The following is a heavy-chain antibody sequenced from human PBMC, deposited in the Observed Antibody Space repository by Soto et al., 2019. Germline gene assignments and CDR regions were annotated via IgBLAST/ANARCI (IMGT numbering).Heavy chain of an antibody. CDR2: INPNSGGT. J-gene: IGHJ6*03. V-gene: IGHV1-2*04. CDR1: GYTFTGYY. CDR3: ARGGFGEKRVVYYYYMDV. Sequence: GASVKVSCKASGYTFTGYYMHWVRQAPGQGLEWMGWINPNSGGTNYAQKFQGWVTMTRDTSISTAYMELGRLRSDDTAVYYCARGGFGEKRVVYYYYMDVWGKGTTVTVSS. D-gene: IGHD3-10*01.